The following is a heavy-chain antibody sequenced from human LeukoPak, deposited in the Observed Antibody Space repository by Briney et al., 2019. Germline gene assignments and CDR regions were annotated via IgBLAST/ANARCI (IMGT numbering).Heavy chain of an antibody. CDR3: ARDERWIQFNY. CDR2: IVGSGVTT. CDR1: GFTFFSSW. J-gene: IGHJ4*02. Sequence: GGSLRLSCVASGFTFFSSWMSWVRQAPGKGLEWVSGIVGSGVTTYYADSVKGRFTISRDNSKNTLYLHMKGLRVEDTAIYYCARDERWIQFNYWGQGTLVTVSS. D-gene: IGHD5-18*01. V-gene: IGHV3-23*01.